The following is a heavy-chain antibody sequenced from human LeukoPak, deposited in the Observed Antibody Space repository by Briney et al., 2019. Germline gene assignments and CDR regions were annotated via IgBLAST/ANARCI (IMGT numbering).Heavy chain of an antibody. CDR1: GYSFTSYW. CDR2: IYPGDSDA. V-gene: IGHV5-51*01. CDR3: ARSPRRYWYFDL. Sequence: GESLKISRKGSGYSFTSYWIGWVRQMPGKGLEWMGIIYPGDSDARYSPSFQGQVTISADKSISTAYLQWTSLKASDTAIYYCARSPRRYWYFDLWGRGTLVTVSS. J-gene: IGHJ2*01.